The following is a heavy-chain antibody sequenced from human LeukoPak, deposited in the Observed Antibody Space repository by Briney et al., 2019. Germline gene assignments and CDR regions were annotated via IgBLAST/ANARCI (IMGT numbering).Heavy chain of an antibody. Sequence: GGSLRLSCAASGFTFSTYAVNWVRQAPGKGLEWVPTISGSGGSTYYADSVKGRFTISRDNSKNTLYLQMSSLRAEDTAVYYCAKDRGCYYDSSGYYWGYYFDSWGQGILVTVST. CDR2: ISGSGGST. CDR3: AKDRGCYYDSSGYYWGYYFDS. J-gene: IGHJ4*02. CDR1: GFTFSTYA. V-gene: IGHV3-23*01. D-gene: IGHD3-22*01.